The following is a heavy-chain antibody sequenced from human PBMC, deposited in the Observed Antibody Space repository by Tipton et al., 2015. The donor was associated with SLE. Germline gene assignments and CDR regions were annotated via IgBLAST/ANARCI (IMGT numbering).Heavy chain of an antibody. CDR2: IFHSGIT. CDR3: ARVDTAMVAYDY. V-gene: IGHV4-30-2*01. Sequence: TLSLTCAVSGASIGSGGYSWNWIPQPPGKGLQWIGYIFHSGITYYNPSLKSRVTISVDTSKNQFSLKLSSVTAADTAVYYCARVDTAMVAYDYWGQGTLVTVSS. D-gene: IGHD5-18*01. CDR1: GASIGSGGYS. J-gene: IGHJ4*02.